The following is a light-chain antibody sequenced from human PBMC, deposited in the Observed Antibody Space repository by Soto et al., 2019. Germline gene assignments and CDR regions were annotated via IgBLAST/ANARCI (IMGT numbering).Light chain of an antibody. CDR3: QQRSNWPLLT. J-gene: IGKJ4*01. Sequence: EIVLTQSPATLSLSPGERATLSCRASQSVSSYLAWYQQKPGQAPRLLIYDASNRATAIPARFSGSGSETDFTLTIGSLEPEDFAVYYCQQRSNWPLLTFGGGTKVEIK. CDR1: QSVSSY. V-gene: IGKV3-11*01. CDR2: DAS.